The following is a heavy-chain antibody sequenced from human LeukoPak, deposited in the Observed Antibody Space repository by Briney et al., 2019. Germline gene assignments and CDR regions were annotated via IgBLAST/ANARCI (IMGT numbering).Heavy chain of an antibody. J-gene: IGHJ6*02. Sequence: ASVKVSRKASGYTFTSYGISWVRQAPGQGLEWMGWISAYNGNTNYAQKLQGRVTMTTDTSTSTAYMELRSLRSDDTAVYYCARDGLRGCSGGSCYQQYYYYGMDVWGQGTTVTVSS. CDR1: GYTFTSYG. CDR3: ARDGLRGCSGGSCYQQYYYYGMDV. V-gene: IGHV1-18*01. D-gene: IGHD2-15*01. CDR2: ISAYNGNT.